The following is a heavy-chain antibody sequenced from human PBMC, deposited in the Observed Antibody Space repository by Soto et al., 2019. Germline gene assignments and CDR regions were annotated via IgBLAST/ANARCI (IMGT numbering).Heavy chain of an antibody. J-gene: IGHJ6*03. V-gene: IGHV1-18*01. Sequence: QVQLVQSGAEVKKPGASVKVSCKASGYTFTSYGISWVRQAPGQGLEWMGWISAYNGNTNYAQKLQGRGTMTTETSTSTAYMELRSLRSADTAVYYCASGYWSGGSCRYYYYYYMDVWGKGPTVTVSS. CDR2: ISAYNGNT. CDR3: ASGYWSGGSCRYYYYYYMDV. CDR1: GYTFTSYG. D-gene: IGHD2-15*01.